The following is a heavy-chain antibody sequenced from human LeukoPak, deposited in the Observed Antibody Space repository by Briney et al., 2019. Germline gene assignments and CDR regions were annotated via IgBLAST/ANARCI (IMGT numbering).Heavy chain of an antibody. CDR1: GFTFSSYG. J-gene: IGHJ4*02. V-gene: IGHV3-30*03. CDR3: ARGKGFDY. CDR2: ISYDGTNK. Sequence: PGGSLRLSCAASGFTFSSYGMHWVRQAPGKGLEWVALISYDGTNKNYADSVKGRFTISRDNSKNTLYLQMNSLRAEDTAVYYCARGKGFDYWGQGTLVTVSS.